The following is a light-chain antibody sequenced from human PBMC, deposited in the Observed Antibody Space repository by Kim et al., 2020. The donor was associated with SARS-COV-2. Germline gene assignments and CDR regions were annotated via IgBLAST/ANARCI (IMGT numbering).Light chain of an antibody. Sequence: EVVLTQSPDTLSLSPGERATLSCRASQSVSSTNLAWYQQRSGQAPRLLIYGASTRATGIPDRFSGSGSGTDCTLTISRLEPEDFAVYYCQHYDSSPSTFVQGTKVDIK. J-gene: IGKJ1*01. V-gene: IGKV3-20*01. CDR1: QSVSSTN. CDR3: QHYDSSPST. CDR2: GAS.